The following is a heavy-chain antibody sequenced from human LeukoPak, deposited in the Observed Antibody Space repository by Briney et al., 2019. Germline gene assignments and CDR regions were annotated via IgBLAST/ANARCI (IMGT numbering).Heavy chain of an antibody. Sequence: GGSLRLTCAASGFTFDDYGMSWVRQAPGKGLEWVSGINWNGGSTGYADSVKGRFTISRDNAKNSLYLQMNSLRGEDTGVYYCARDPVPATARHFDYWGQGTLVTVSS. CDR3: ARDPVPATARHFDY. CDR2: INWNGGST. D-gene: IGHD1-1*01. J-gene: IGHJ4*02. V-gene: IGHV3-20*04. CDR1: GFTFDDYG.